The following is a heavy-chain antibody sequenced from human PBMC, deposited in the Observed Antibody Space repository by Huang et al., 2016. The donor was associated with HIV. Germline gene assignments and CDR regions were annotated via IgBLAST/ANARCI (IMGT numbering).Heavy chain of an antibody. Sequence: QLQLQESGTGQVKPSETLSLTCTVYGDFISSPNYYWGWIRQSPGKGLGWVGSVYSSGSTNCNPSLTSRFILSVETSRNQFSLRLTAVTAAHTGVYYLVSQHIGAAAKVFWGRGTQCAVAS. J-gene: IGHJ4*03. CDR2: VYSSGST. CDR1: GDFISSPNYY. CDR3: VSQHIGAAAKVF. D-gene: IGHD6-25*01. V-gene: IGHV4-39*01.